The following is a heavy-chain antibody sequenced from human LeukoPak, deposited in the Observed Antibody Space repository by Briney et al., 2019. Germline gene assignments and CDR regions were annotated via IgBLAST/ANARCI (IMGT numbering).Heavy chain of an antibody. J-gene: IGHJ5*02. Sequence: GASVTVSCKASGYTFTDYYMHWVRQAPGQGLEWMGWINPNSGGTNSAQKFQGRVTMTRDTSISTTYMELSRLSSDDTAVYFCARGLTYSSGWYYWFDPWGQGTLVTVSS. D-gene: IGHD6-19*01. CDR3: ARGLTYSSGWYYWFDP. CDR1: GYTFTDYY. V-gene: IGHV1-2*02. CDR2: INPNSGGT.